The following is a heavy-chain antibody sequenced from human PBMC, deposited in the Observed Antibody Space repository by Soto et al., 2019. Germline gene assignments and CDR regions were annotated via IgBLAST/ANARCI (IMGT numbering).Heavy chain of an antibody. CDR1: GGSFSGYY. Sequence: SETLSLTCAVYGGSFSGYYWSWIRQPPGKGLEWIGEINHSGSTNYNPSLKSRVTISVDTSKNQFSLKLSSVTAADTAVYYCARVPIVVVVAATRLAFDIWGQGTMVTVSS. CDR2: INHSGST. V-gene: IGHV4-34*01. J-gene: IGHJ3*02. CDR3: ARVPIVVVVAATRLAFDI. D-gene: IGHD2-15*01.